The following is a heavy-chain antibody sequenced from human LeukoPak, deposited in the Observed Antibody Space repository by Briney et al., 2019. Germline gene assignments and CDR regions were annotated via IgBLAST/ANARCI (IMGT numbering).Heavy chain of an antibody. CDR3: ASRGVIINYFDY. V-gene: IGHV3-21*01. D-gene: IGHD3-10*01. Sequence: GGSLRLSCAASGFTFSSYSMNWVRQAPGKGLEWVSSISSSSSYIYYADSVKGRLTISRDNAKNSLYLQMNSLRAEDTAVYYCASRGVIINYFDYWGQGTLVTVSS. J-gene: IGHJ4*02. CDR2: ISSSSSYI. CDR1: GFTFSSYS.